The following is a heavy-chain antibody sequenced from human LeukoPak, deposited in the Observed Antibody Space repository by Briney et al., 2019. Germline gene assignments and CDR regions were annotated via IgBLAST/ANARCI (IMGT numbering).Heavy chain of an antibody. J-gene: IGHJ4*02. D-gene: IGHD2-21*02. CDR3: AKGLGAYCGGDCYSGDY. Sequence: GGSLRLSCAASGFTFDDYAMHWVRQAPGKGLEWVSGISWNSGSIGYADSVKGRFTISRDNAKNSLYLQMNSLRAEDTALYYCAKGLGAYCGGDCYSGDYWGQGTLVTVSS. CDR2: ISWNSGSI. V-gene: IGHV3-9*01. CDR1: GFTFDDYA.